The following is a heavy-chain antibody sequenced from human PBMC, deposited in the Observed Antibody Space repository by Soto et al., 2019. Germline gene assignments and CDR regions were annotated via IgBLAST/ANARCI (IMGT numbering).Heavy chain of an antibody. J-gene: IGHJ6*02. V-gene: IGHV1-69*06. D-gene: IGHD4-4*01. Sequence: QVQLVQSGAEVKKPGSSVKVSCKASGGTFSSYAISWVRQAPGQGLEWMGGIIPIFGTANYAQKFQGRVTITADKSTSTAYLELSSLRSEDTAVYYCAAHDYISLVYQYYYYYGMDVWGQGTTVTVSS. CDR3: AAHDYISLVYQYYYYYGMDV. CDR2: IIPIFGTA. CDR1: GGTFSSYA.